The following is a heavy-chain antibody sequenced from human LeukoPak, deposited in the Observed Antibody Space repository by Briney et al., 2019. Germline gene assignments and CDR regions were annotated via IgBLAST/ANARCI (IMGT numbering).Heavy chain of an antibody. D-gene: IGHD3-10*02. V-gene: IGHV4-39*01. CDR3: ASQYFLILSLYYFDY. CDR1: GGSISSTSYY. CDR2: IYYSGST. J-gene: IGHJ4*02. Sequence: SETLSLTCTVSGGSISSTSYYWGWIRQPPGKGLEWIGSIYYSGSTYYNPSLKSRVTISVDTSKNQFSLKLSSVTAADTAVYYCASQYFLILSLYYFDYWGQGTLVTVSS.